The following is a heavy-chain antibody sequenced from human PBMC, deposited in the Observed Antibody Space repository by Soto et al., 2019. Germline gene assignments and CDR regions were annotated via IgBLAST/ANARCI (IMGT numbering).Heavy chain of an antibody. J-gene: IGHJ4*02. CDR3: ARHPAVYSSSWLDY. D-gene: IGHD6-13*01. CDR1: GGCISSGTYS. Sequence: QLQLQESGTGLVKPSETLSPTCTVSGGCISSGTYSWRWIGQPPGKGLEWIGNSYFTGNTHYNPALSSRVTMAVDRCTCQFARSLRCETAAYTAVYYCARHPAVYSSSWLDYWGQGTLVTVSS. V-gene: IGHV4-39*01. CDR2: SYFTGNT.